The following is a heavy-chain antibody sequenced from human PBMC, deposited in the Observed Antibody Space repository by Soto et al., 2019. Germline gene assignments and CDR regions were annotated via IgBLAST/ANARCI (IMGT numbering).Heavy chain of an antibody. CDR2: ISGSGGST. J-gene: IGHJ4*02. CDR3: AKDYGPYY. V-gene: IGHV3-23*01. D-gene: IGHD3-10*01. Sequence: PRLSCVDSGFTFSRYEMSWFRQAPLKGLEWVSAISGSGGSTYYADSVKGRFTISRDNSKNTLYLQMNRLRAEDTAVYYCAKDYGPYYWGQGTLVTVSS. CDR1: GFTFSRYE.